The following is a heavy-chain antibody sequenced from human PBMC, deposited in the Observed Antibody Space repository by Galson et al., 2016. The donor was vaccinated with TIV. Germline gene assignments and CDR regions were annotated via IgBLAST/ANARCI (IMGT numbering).Heavy chain of an antibody. Sequence: SGYTFTGYYMHWVRQAPGQGLEWMGWINPNSGDTKYAQKFQGRVTMTRDTSISTAYMELSRLRSDDTAVYYCARDSPHSGSYSWFDYWGQGTLVTVSS. V-gene: IGHV1-2*02. J-gene: IGHJ4*02. CDR1: GYTFTGYY. CDR2: INPNSGDT. D-gene: IGHD1-26*01. CDR3: ARDSPHSGSYSWFDY.